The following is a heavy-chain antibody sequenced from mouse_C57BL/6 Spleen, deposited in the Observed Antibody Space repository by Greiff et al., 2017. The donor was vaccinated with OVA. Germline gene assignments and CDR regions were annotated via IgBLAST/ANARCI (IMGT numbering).Heavy chain of an antibody. J-gene: IGHJ2*01. CDR1: GYTFTDYY. CDR2: INPNNGGT. CDR3: ARKGDFDY. V-gene: IGHV1-26*01. Sequence: EVKLKQSGPELVKPGASVKISCKASGYTFTDYYMNWVKQSHGKSLEWIGDINPNNGGTSYNQKFKGKATLTVDKSSSTAYMELRSLTSEDSAVYYCARKGDFDYWGQGTTLTVSS.